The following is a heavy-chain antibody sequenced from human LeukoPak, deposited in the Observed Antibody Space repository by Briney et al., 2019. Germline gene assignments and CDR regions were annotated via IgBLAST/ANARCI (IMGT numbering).Heavy chain of an antibody. J-gene: IGHJ4*02. V-gene: IGHV5-51*01. CDR3: ARGTDYSNYGFDY. CDR2: IYPGDSDT. D-gene: IGHD4-11*01. CDR1: GYSFTSYW. Sequence: GESLKISCKGSGYSFTSYWIGWVRQMPGKGLEWMGIIYPGDSDTRYSPSFQGQVTISADKSISTAYLHWSSLKASDTAMYYCARGTDYSNYGFDYWGQGTLVTVSS.